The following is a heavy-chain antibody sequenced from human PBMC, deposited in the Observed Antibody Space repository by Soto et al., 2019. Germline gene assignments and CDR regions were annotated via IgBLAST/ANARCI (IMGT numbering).Heavy chain of an antibody. Sequence: PGESLKISCKGSGYSFTSYWIGWVRQMPGKGLEWMGIIYPGDSDTRYSPSFQGQVTISADKSISTAYLQWSSLKASDTAMYYCARGVVPADHYYYYMDVWGKGTTVTVSS. D-gene: IGHD2-2*01. J-gene: IGHJ6*03. CDR3: ARGVVPADHYYYYMDV. CDR1: GYSFTSYW. CDR2: IYPGDSDT. V-gene: IGHV5-51*01.